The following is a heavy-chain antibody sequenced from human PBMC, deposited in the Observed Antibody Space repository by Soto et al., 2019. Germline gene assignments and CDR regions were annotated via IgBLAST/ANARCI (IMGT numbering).Heavy chain of an antibody. CDR2: INHSGST. CDR1: GGSFSGYY. Sequence: SDTLSLTCAVYGGSFSGYYWSWIRQPPGKGLEWIGEINHSGSTNYNPSLKSRVTISVDTSKNQFSLKLSSVTAADTAVYYCARRSGYSYGYFDYWGQGTLVTVSS. J-gene: IGHJ4*02. CDR3: ARRSGYSYGYFDY. V-gene: IGHV4-34*01. D-gene: IGHD5-18*01.